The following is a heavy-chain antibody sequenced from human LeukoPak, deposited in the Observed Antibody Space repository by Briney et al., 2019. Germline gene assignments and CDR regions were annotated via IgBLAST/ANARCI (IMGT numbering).Heavy chain of an antibody. D-gene: IGHD3-16*01. CDR1: GGSISSFY. Sequence: PSETLSLTCTVSGGSISSFYWNWIRQPPGKGLAWIGYIYYSGSTYYNPSLKSRVTISVDTSKNQFSLKLSSVTAADTAVYYCARDRGGRTFDYWGQGTLVTVSS. V-gene: IGHV4-59*01. J-gene: IGHJ4*02. CDR2: IYYSGST. CDR3: ARDRGGRTFDY.